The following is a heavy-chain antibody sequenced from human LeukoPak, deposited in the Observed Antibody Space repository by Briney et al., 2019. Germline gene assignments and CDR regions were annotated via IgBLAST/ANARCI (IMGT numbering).Heavy chain of an antibody. J-gene: IGHJ4*02. CDR2: ISSSSSYI. D-gene: IGHD2-21*01. V-gene: IGHV3-21*01. CDR1: GLTFSSYS. CDR3: ARDSPVWYFDY. Sequence: GGSLRLSCAASGLTFSSYSMNWVRQAPGKGLEWVSSISSSSSYIYYADSVKGRFTISRDNAKNSLYLQMNSLRAEDTAVYYCARDSPVWYFDYWGQGTLVTVSS.